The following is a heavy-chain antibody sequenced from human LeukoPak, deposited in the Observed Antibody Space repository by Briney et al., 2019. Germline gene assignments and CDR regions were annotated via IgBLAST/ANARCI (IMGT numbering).Heavy chain of an antibody. D-gene: IGHD3-22*01. Sequence: GASVKVSCKASGGTFSSYAISWVRQAPGQGLERMGRIIPILGIANYAQKFQGRVTITADKSTSTAYMELSSLRSEDTAVCYCAREAATYYYDSSEAFDIWGQGTMVTVSS. V-gene: IGHV1-69*04. CDR3: AREAATYYYDSSEAFDI. CDR2: IIPILGIA. CDR1: GGTFSSYA. J-gene: IGHJ3*02.